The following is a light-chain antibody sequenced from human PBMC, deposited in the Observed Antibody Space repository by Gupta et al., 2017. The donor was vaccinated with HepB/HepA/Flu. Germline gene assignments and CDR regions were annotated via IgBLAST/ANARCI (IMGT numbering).Light chain of an antibody. V-gene: IGLV3-19*01. CDR2: GKN. CDR1: SLRSYY. Sequence: SSELTQDPAVPVALGQTVRITCQGDSLRSYYASWYQQKPGQAPVLVIYGKNNRPSGIPDRFSGSSSGNTASLTITGAQAEDEADYYCNSRDSSGNQVVFGGGTKLTVL. J-gene: IGLJ2*01. CDR3: NSRDSSGNQVV.